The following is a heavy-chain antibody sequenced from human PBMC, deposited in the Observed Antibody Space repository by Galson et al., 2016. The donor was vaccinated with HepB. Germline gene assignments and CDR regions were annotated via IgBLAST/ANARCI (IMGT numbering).Heavy chain of an antibody. Sequence: TLSLTCSVSGGSISSPVHSWHWIRQRPGNGLEWIGYIYDSGSTNYTPSLMSRISISIDTSKMHFSLKLTSVTAADTAIYYCARGRDPYCSGGRCFPGNWFDSWGQGTLVTVSS. J-gene: IGHJ5*01. V-gene: IGHV4-31*03. D-gene: IGHD2-15*01. CDR2: IYDSGST. CDR3: ARGRDPYCSGGRCFPGNWFDS. CDR1: GGSISSPVHS.